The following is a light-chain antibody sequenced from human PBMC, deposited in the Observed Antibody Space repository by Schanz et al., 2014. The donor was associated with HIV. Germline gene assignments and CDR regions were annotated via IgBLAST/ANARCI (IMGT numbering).Light chain of an antibody. CDR1: QSISSW. CDR3: QQLNNLPFT. V-gene: IGKV1-5*03. J-gene: IGKJ3*01. Sequence: DIQMTQSPSTLSASVGDRVTITCRASQSISSWLAWYQQKPGKAPKLLIYKASSLESGVPSRFSGSGSGTEFTLTISSLQPDDFATYYCQQLNNLPFTFGPGTQVDVK. CDR2: KAS.